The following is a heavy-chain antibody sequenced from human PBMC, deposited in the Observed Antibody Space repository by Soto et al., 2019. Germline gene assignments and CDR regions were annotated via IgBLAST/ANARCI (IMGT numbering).Heavy chain of an antibody. Sequence: ASVKVSCXASGYTFTGYYMHWVRQAPGQGLEWMGWINPNSGDTGYAQKFQGRVTMTRNTSISTAYMELSSLRSEDTAVYYCARGLRDGAFDIWGQGTMVTVSS. CDR3: ARGLRDGAFDI. CDR1: GYTFTGYY. V-gene: IGHV1-8*02. D-gene: IGHD4-17*01. CDR2: INPNSGDT. J-gene: IGHJ3*02.